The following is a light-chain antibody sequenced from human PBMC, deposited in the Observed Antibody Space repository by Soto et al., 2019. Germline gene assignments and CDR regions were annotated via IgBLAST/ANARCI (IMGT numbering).Light chain of an antibody. CDR3: CSYAGSFIFV. V-gene: IGLV2-11*01. CDR2: DVS. J-gene: IGLJ1*01. Sequence: LTQPRSVSGSPGQSVTISCTGTSSDIGNYNYVSWYQQYPGKAPKLIIYDVSKRPSGIPDRFFGSKFGNTASLTISGLQAEDEADYYCCSYAGSFIFVFGTGTKVTVL. CDR1: SSDIGNYNY.